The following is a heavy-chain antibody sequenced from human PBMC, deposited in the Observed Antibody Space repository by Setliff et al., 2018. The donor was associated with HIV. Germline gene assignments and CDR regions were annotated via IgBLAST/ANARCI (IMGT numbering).Heavy chain of an antibody. D-gene: IGHD4-17*01. CDR1: GGSISTGGYY. CDR3: ARFGSTVVTPPVDY. CDR2: IYNSGGT. V-gene: IGHV4-31*03. Sequence: PSETLSLTCTVSGGSISTGGYYWSWIRQHPGKGLEWIGYIYNSGGTNHNPSLKSRVTISVDTSKNQFSLKLSSVTAADTAVYYCARFGSTVVTPPVDYWGQGTLVTVSS. J-gene: IGHJ4*02.